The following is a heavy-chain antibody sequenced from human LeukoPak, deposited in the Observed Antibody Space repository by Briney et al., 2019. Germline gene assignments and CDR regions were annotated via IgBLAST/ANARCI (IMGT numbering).Heavy chain of an antibody. Sequence: GGSLRLSCAVSGFTFSNAWMTWFRQAPGKGLGWVGRIKSKRDGGTTDYAAPGKGRFTISRDDSENTLYLQMNSLKTEDTAVYYCTADVPNDDGDYVPIDYWGQGTLVTVSS. CDR3: TADVPNDDGDYVPIDY. J-gene: IGHJ4*02. CDR1: GFTFSNAW. CDR2: IKSKRDGGTT. V-gene: IGHV3-15*01. D-gene: IGHD4-17*01.